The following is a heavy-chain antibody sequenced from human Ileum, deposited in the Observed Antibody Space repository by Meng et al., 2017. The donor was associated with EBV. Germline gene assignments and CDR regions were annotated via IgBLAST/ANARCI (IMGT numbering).Heavy chain of an antibody. CDR1: RAYIRRSNG. CDR3: ARVGQWLPIDY. J-gene: IGHJ4*02. Sequence: AQAQESGHGQVKPPGTLPLTCCVSRAYIRRSNGGSWVRPPPGEGVEWIGEIYHSGSTNYNPSLKSRVTISVDKSKNQFSLNLSSVTAADTAVYYCARVGQWLPIDYWGQGTLVTVSS. V-gene: IGHV4-4*03. D-gene: IGHD6-19*01. CDR2: IYHSGST.